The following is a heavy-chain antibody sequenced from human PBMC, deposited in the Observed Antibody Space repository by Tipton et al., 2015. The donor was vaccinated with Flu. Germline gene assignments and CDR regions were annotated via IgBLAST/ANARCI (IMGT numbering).Heavy chain of an antibody. Sequence: TLSLTCTVSGGSISSGDYYWSWIRQPPGKGLEWIGYIYYSGSTYYNPSLKSRVTISVDTSKNQFSLKLSSVTAADTAVYYCARELYYYESRGYYYVKTGFDYWGQGSRVPVSS. CDR1: GGSISSGDYY. D-gene: IGHD3-22*01. V-gene: IGHV4-30-4*01. J-gene: IGHJ4*02. CDR2: IYYSGST. CDR3: ARELYYYESRGYYYVKTGFDY.